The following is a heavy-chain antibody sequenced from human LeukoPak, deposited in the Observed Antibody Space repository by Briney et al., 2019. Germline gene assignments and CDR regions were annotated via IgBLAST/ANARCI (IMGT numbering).Heavy chain of an antibody. J-gene: IGHJ3*02. CDR2: ISSNGGST. D-gene: IGHD5-24*01. CDR1: GFTFSSYA. V-gene: IGHV3-64*01. Sequence: GGSLRLSCAASGFTFSSYAMHWVLQAPGKGLEYVSAISSNGGSTYYANSVKGRFTISRDNSKNTLYLQMGSLRAEDTAVYYCARGRDGYNLVDAFDIWGQGIMVTVSS. CDR3: ARGRDGYNLVDAFDI.